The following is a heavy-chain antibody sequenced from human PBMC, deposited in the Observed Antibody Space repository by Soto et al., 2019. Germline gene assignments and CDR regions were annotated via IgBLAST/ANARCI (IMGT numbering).Heavy chain of an antibody. CDR3: ARVRVQVSNGWYPDY. Sequence: QVQLQESGPGLVKPSEILSLTCTVSGGSVSSGSYYWSWIRQPPGKGLEWIGYIYYSGSTNYNPSLKRRVTISVDTSKNQFSLKLSSVTAADTAVYYCARVRVQVSNGWYPDYWGQGTLVTVSS. V-gene: IGHV4-61*01. J-gene: IGHJ4*02. D-gene: IGHD6-19*01. CDR1: GGSVSSGSYY. CDR2: IYYSGST.